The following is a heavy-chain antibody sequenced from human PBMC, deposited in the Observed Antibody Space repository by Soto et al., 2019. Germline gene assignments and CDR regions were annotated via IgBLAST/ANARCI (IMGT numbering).Heavy chain of an antibody. J-gene: IGHJ4*02. D-gene: IGHD3-16*01. Sequence: QITLKESGPTLVKPTQTLTLTCTFSGFSLSTSGVGVGWIRQPPGKALEWLALIYWDDDKRYSPSLKSRITITKDTSKNQVVLTMTNMDPVDTATYYCAHRGGDGYKDYPTTYDYWGQGTLVTVSS. CDR3: AHRGGDGYKDYPTTYDY. V-gene: IGHV2-5*02. CDR2: IYWDDDK. CDR1: GFSLSTSGVG.